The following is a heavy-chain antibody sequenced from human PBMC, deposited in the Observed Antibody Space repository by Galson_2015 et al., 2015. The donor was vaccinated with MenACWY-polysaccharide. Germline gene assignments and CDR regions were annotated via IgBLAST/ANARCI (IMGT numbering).Heavy chain of an antibody. CDR3: AKNIQAAY. D-gene: IGHD2/OR15-2a*01. CDR2: ITSTSSYI. V-gene: IGHV3-21*01. Sequence: SLRLSCAASGFTFSTYTMNWVRQAPGNGLEWVSSITSTSSYIYYADSVKGRFTISRDNAENSLFLQMNSLSVEDTAVYYCAKNIQAAYWGQGTLVTVSS. CDR1: GFTFSTYT. J-gene: IGHJ4*02.